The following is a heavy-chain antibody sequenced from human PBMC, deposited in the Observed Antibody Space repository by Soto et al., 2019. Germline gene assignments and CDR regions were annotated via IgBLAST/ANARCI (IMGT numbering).Heavy chain of an antibody. V-gene: IGHV3-11*01. CDR2: VSSSDSTV. D-gene: IGHD3-22*01. CDR3: ARDLGYYDSSGYFDY. J-gene: IGHJ4*02. CDR1: GFTFSEHY. Sequence: GGSLRLSCAGSGFTFSEHYMSWIRQAPGKGLEWISYVSSSDSTVYYADSVKGRFTISRDNAKNSLYLQMNSLRVEDTAVYYCARDLGYYDSSGYFDYWGQGTLVTVSS.